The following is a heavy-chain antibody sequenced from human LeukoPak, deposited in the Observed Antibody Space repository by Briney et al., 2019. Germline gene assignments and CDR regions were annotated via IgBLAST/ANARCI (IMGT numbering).Heavy chain of an antibody. CDR1: GGSISSSSYY. CDR3: ARPGYSSGWFSWFDY. V-gene: IGHV4-39*01. D-gene: IGHD6-19*01. Sequence: SETLSLTCTVSGGSISSSSYYWGWIRQPPGKGLEWIGSIYYSGSTYYNPSLKSRVTISVDTSKNQFSLKLSSVTAADTAVYYCARPGYSSGWFSWFDYRGQGTLVTVSS. J-gene: IGHJ4*02. CDR2: IYYSGST.